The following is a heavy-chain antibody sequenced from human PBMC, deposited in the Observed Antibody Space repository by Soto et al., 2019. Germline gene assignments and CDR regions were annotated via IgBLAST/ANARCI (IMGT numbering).Heavy chain of an antibody. J-gene: IGHJ5*02. CDR3: ARPPGPDYDFWSCYSGLSGFDP. V-gene: IGHV4-39*01. D-gene: IGHD3-3*01. Sequence: QLQLQESGPGLVKPSETLSLTCTVSGGSISSSSYYWGWIRQPPGKGLEWIGSIYYSGSTYYNPSPKSRVTISVDTSKHQFALKLSSVTAADTAVYYCARPPGPDYDFWSCYSGLSGFDPWGQGTLVTVSS. CDR1: GGSISSSSYY. CDR2: IYYSGST.